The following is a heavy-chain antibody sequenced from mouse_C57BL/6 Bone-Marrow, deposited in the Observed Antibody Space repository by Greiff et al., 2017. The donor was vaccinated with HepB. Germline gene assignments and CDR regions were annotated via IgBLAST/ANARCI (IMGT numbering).Heavy chain of an antibody. CDR1: GFNIKDDY. D-gene: IGHD1-1*01. V-gene: IGHV14-4*01. CDR3: TTVTPVVGYYFDY. CDR2: IDPENGDT. J-gene: IGHJ2*01. Sequence: VQLQQSGAELVRPGASVKLSCTASGFNIKDDYMHWVKQRPEQGLEWIGWIDPENGDTEYASKFQGKATITADTSSNPAYLQLSSLTSEDTAVYYCTTVTPVVGYYFDYWGQGTTLTVSS.